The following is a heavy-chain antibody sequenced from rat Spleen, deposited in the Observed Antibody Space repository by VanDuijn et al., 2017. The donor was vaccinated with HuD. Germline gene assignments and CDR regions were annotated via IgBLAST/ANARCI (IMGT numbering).Heavy chain of an antibody. CDR2: ISYDGSST. J-gene: IGHJ4*01. CDR1: GFTFSNYG. V-gene: IGHV5-29*01. D-gene: IGHD1-12*01. Sequence: EVQLVESGGGLVQPGRSLKLSCAASGFTFSNYGMAWVRQAPTKGLEWVATISYDGSSTYYRDSVKGRFTISRDNAKSTLYLQMDSLRSEDTATYYCAREDASYGGLMDAWGQGASVTVSS. CDR3: AREDASYGGLMDA.